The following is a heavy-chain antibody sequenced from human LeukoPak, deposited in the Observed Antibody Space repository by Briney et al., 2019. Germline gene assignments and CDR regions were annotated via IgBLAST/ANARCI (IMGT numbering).Heavy chain of an antibody. D-gene: IGHD5/OR15-5a*01. J-gene: IGHJ3*02. V-gene: IGHV3-53*01. Sequence: PGGSLRLSCAASGFTVSSIYMNWVRGAPGKGVKWVSIFCSGGSTFYADSVKGRFTISRDNSKNTLNLQMNSLRAEDTSVYYCARSNDAVDIWVQGTRVTVTS. CDR1: GFTVSSIY. CDR2: FCSGGST. CDR3: ARSNDAVDI.